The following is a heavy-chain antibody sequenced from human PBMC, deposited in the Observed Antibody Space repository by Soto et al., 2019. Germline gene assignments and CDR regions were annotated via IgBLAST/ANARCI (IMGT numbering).Heavy chain of an antibody. J-gene: IGHJ5*02. D-gene: IGHD3-9*01. V-gene: IGHV4-59*01. CDR3: AAGGYLTGFSYREIKWFDP. Sequence: SETLSLTCTVSSGSISSYYWSWIRQPPGKGLEWIGYIHYTGNTNSNPSLKGRVTLSIDPSWNQFSLKLRSVTAADTAVYYCAAGGYLTGFSYREIKWFDPWGQGTVVTAPQ. CDR1: SGSISSYY. CDR2: IHYTGNT.